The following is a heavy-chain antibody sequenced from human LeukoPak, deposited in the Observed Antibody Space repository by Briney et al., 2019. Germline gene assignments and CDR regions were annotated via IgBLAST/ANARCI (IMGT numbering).Heavy chain of an antibody. CDR3: ATGGYSPGGGSARLKDYYYYYGMDV. CDR2: FDPEDGET. D-gene: IGHD5-18*01. Sequence: EASVKVSCKVSGYTLTELSMHWVRQAPGKGLEWMGGFDPEDGETIYAQKFQGRVTMTEDTSTDTAYMELSSLRSEDTAVYYCATGGYSPGGGSARLKDYYYYYGMDVWGQGTTVTVSS. J-gene: IGHJ6*02. V-gene: IGHV1-24*01. CDR1: GYTLTELS.